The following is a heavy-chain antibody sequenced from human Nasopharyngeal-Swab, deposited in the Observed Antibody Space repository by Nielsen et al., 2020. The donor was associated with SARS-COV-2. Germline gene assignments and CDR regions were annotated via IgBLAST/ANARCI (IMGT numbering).Heavy chain of an antibody. Sequence: GESLKISCAATGFTFSSYWMSWVRQAPGRGLEWLAHTKEDGTVTHYVDSVRGRFTVSRDNAKNSLYLQMNSLRVEDTALYYCAGESGPNGFDIWGQGAMITVSS. D-gene: IGHD2-15*01. V-gene: IGHV3-7*01. CDR3: AGESGPNGFDI. CDR1: GFTFSSYW. CDR2: TKEDGTVT. J-gene: IGHJ3*02.